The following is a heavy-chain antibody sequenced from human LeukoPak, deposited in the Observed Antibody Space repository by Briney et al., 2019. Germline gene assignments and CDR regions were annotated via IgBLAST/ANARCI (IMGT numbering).Heavy chain of an antibody. J-gene: IGHJ6*03. Sequence: GESLRLSCAASGFSFSSYAMNWVRQAPGKGLEWVSFISGSGGGTYYADSVKGRFTISRDNSKNTLYLQMNSLRAEDTAVYYCAKGSPWDYYYYMDVWGKGTTVTVSS. CDR3: AKGSPWDYYYYMDV. CDR1: GFSFSSYA. V-gene: IGHV3-23*01. CDR2: ISGSGGGT. D-gene: IGHD3-16*01.